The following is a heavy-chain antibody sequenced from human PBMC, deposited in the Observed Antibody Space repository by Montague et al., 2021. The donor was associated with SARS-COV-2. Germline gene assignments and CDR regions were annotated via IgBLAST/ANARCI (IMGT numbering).Heavy chain of an antibody. CDR2: IYYSGST. V-gene: IGHV4-39*07. J-gene: IGHJ6*02. D-gene: IGHD2-2*02. CDR3: ARDPSRQPLLYPIGDYYYGMDV. CDR1: GGSISSSSYY. Sequence: SETLSLTCTVSGGSISSSSYYWDRIRQAPGKGLEWIGSIYYSGSTYYNPSLKSRVTISVDTSKNQFSLKLSSVTAADTAVYYCARDPSRQPLLYPIGDYYYGMDVWGQGTTVTVSS.